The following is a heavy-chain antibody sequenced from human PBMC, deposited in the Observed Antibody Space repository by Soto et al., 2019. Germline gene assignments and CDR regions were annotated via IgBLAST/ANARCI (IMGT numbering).Heavy chain of an antibody. V-gene: IGHV4-59*01. D-gene: IGHD6-13*01. CDR2: IYYSGST. J-gene: IGHJ4*02. Sequence: WTWIRQPPGKGLEWIGLIYYSGSTKYNPSLRSRVTISVDTSKNQFSLKLSSVNAADTAVYYCARDESSSWYNFWGQGTLVTVSS. CDR3: ARDESSSWYNF.